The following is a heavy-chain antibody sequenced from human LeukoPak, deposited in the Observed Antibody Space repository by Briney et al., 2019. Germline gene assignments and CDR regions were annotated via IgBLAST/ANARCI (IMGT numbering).Heavy chain of an antibody. D-gene: IGHD2-21*02. CDR2: IYYSGST. J-gene: IGHJ1*01. CDR3: ARGRVVVTAIVYFQH. V-gene: IGHV4-39*01. Sequence: PSETLSLTCTVSGGSISSSSYYWGWIRQPPGKGLEWIGSIYYSGSTYYNPSLKSRVTISVDTSKNQFSLKLSSVTAADTAVYYCARGRVVVTAIVYFQHWGQGTLVTVSS. CDR1: GGSISSSSYY.